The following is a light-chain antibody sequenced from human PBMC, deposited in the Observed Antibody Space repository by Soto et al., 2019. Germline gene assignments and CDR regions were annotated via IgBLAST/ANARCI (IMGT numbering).Light chain of an antibody. Sequence: EIVMTQSPVTLSVSPGERATLSCRASQSVSSNLAWYQQKPGQAPRLLIYDASNRATGIPARFSGSGSGTDFTLTISSLEPEDFAVYYCQQRSNWLTFGGGTKV. CDR2: DAS. CDR1: QSVSSN. V-gene: IGKV3-11*01. CDR3: QQRSNWLT. J-gene: IGKJ4*01.